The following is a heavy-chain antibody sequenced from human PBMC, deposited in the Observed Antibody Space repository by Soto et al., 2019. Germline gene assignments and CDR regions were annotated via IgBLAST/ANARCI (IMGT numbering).Heavy chain of an antibody. CDR1: GGTFSSYT. V-gene: IGHV1-69*04. Sequence: SVKVSCKASGGTFSSYTISWVRQAPGQGLEWMGRIIPILGIANYAQKFQGRVTITADKSTSTAYMELSSLRSEDTAVYYCAREEGYSSSWYESVWFDPWGQGTLVTVSS. CDR2: IIPILGIA. J-gene: IGHJ5*02. CDR3: AREEGYSSSWYESVWFDP. D-gene: IGHD6-13*01.